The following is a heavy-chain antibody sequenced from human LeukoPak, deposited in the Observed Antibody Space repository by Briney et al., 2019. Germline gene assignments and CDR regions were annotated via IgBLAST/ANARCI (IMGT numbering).Heavy chain of an antibody. CDR1: GFTFSSYA. V-gene: IGHV3-30*04. D-gene: IGHD3-9*01. Sequence: GGSLRLSCAASGFTFSSYAMHWVRQAPGKGLEWVAVISYDGSNKYYADSVKGRFTISRDNSKNTLYLRMNSLRAEDTAVYYCARAGDVLRYFDWLLSWGQGTLVTVSS. J-gene: IGHJ5*02. CDR3: ARAGDVLRYFDWLLS. CDR2: ISYDGSNK.